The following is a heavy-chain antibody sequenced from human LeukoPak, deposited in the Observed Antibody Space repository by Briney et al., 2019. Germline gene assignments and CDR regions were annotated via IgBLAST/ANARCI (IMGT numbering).Heavy chain of an antibody. CDR3: AKDLVVYCSSSSCPIDY. V-gene: IGHV3-30*02. J-gene: IGHJ4*02. Sequence: GGSPRLSCAASGLTFSTYGMHWVRQAPGKGLEWVAFIRYDGTNKYYADSVKGRFTISRDNSKNTLYLQMNSLRPEDTALYYCAKDLVVYCSSSSCPIDYWGQGTLVTVSS. CDR2: IRYDGTNK. CDR1: GLTFSTYG. D-gene: IGHD2-2*01.